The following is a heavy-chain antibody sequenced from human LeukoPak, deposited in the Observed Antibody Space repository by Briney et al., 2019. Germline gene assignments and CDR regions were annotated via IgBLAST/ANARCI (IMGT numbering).Heavy chain of an antibody. J-gene: IGHJ4*02. D-gene: IGHD6-19*01. CDR1: GFTFSSYS. CDR2: ISSSSSYI. Sequence: SGGSLRLSCAASGFTFSSYSVNWVRQAPGKGLEWVSSISSSSSYIYYADSVKGRFAISRDNAKNSLYLQMNSLRAEDTAVYYCARGRTVAGTDYWGQGTLVTVSS. CDR3: ARGRTVAGTDY. V-gene: IGHV3-21*01.